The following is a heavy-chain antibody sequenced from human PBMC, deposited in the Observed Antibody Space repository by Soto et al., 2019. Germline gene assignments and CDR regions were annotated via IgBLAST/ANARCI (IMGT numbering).Heavy chain of an antibody. CDR1: GFTFSSYS. D-gene: IGHD5-18*01. CDR2: ISSSSYI. CDR3: ARDYTAMVPFDY. Sequence: GGSLRLSCAASGFTFSSYSMNWVRQAPGKGLEWVSSISSSSYIYYADSVKGRFTISRDNAKNSLYLQMNSLRAEDTAVYYCARDYTAMVPFDYWGQGTLVTVSS. J-gene: IGHJ4*02. V-gene: IGHV3-21*01.